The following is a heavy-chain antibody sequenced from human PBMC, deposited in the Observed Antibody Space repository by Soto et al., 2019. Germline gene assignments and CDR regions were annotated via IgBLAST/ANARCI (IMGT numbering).Heavy chain of an antibody. J-gene: IGHJ4*02. D-gene: IGHD3-22*01. CDR3: ARDGRDYYDSSGPLVPYY. Sequence: ASVKVSCKASGYTFTSYGISWVRQAPGQGLEWMGWISAYNGNTNYAQKLQGRVTMTTDTSTSTAYMELRSLRSDDTAVYYCARDGRDYYDSSGPLVPYYWGQGTLVTVSS. V-gene: IGHV1-18*01. CDR2: ISAYNGNT. CDR1: GYTFTSYG.